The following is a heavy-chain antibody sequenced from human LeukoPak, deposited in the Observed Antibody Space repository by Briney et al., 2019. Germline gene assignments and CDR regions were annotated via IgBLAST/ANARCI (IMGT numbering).Heavy chain of an antibody. J-gene: IGHJ3*02. CDR3: ARVTAAGGRAFDI. D-gene: IGHD6-13*01. Sequence: GGSLRLSCAASGFTFSSYEMNWVRQAPGKGLEWVSYISSSGSTTYYADSVKGRFTISRDNAKNSLYLQMNSLRAEDTAVYYCARVTAAGGRAFDIWGQGTMVTVSS. CDR2: ISSSGSTT. V-gene: IGHV3-48*03. CDR1: GFTFSSYE.